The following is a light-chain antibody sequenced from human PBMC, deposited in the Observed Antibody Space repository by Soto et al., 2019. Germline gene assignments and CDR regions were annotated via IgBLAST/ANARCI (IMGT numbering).Light chain of an antibody. CDR1: QSVSSN. J-gene: IGKJ1*01. CDR2: GAS. CDR3: QQYNNWPPWT. Sequence: EIVLTQSPATLSLSPGERATLSCSASQSVSSNLAWFQQKPGQAPRLLIYGASTRATGIPARFSGSGSGTEFTLTISSLQSEDFVVYYCQQYNNWPPWTFGQGTKVDIK. V-gene: IGKV3-15*01.